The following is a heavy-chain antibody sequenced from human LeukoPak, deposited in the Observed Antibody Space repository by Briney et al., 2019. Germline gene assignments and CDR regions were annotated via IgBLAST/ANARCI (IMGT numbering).Heavy chain of an antibody. CDR1: GYTFTSYD. Sequence: ASVKVSCKAAGYTFTSYDINCVRRATGQELEWMGWMNPNSGNTGYAQKFQGRVTMTRNTSISTAYMELSSLTSEDTAVYYCARVGYDYVWGSYRPDYWGQGTLVTVSS. V-gene: IGHV1-8*01. J-gene: IGHJ4*02. CDR2: MNPNSGNT. CDR3: ARVGYDYVWGSYRPDY. D-gene: IGHD3-16*02.